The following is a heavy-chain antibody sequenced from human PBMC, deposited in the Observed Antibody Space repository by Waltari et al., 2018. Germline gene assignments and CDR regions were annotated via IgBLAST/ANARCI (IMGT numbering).Heavy chain of an antibody. CDR2: INHSGST. Sequence: QVQLQQWGAGLLKPSETLSLTCAVYGGSFSGYYWSWIRQPPGKGLEWIGEINHSGSTNYNPSRKSRVTISVDTSKNQFSLKLSSVTAADTAVYYCARGLHRYCSGGSCYFNYWGQGTLVTVSS. CDR1: GGSFSGYY. D-gene: IGHD2-15*01. J-gene: IGHJ4*02. CDR3: ARGLHRYCSGGSCYFNY. V-gene: IGHV4-34*01.